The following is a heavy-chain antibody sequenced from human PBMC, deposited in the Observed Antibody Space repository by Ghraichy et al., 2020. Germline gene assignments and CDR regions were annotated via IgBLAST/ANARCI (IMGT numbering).Heavy chain of an antibody. CDR2: ISSSSYI. Sequence: GGSLRLSCAASGFTFSSYSMNWVRQAPGKGLEWVSSISSSSYISYADSVKGRFTISRDNAKNSLYLQMNSLSAEDTAVYYCASPPGISMVRGVIGPNPPGWGQGTLVTVSS. V-gene: IGHV3-21*01. J-gene: IGHJ4*02. D-gene: IGHD3-10*01. CDR1: GFTFSSYS. CDR3: ASPPGISMVRGVIGPNPPG.